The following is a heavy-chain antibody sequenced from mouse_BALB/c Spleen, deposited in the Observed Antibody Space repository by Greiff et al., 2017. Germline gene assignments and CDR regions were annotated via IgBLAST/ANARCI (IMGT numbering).Heavy chain of an antibody. Sequence: VQLQQSGPGLVQPSQSLSITCTVSGFSLTSYGVHWGRQSPGKGLEWLGVIWSGGRSDYNAAFISRLSISKDNSKSKVFFKMNSLQANDTAIYYCAKKEGSYYGLYYYAMDYWGQGTSVTVSS. V-gene: IGHV2-2*02. J-gene: IGHJ4*01. CDR3: AKKEGSYYGLYYYAMDY. D-gene: IGHD2-10*01. CDR1: GFSLTSYG. CDR2: IWSGGRS.